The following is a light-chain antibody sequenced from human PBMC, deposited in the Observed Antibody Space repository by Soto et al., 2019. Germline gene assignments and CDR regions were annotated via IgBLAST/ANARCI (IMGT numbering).Light chain of an antibody. Sequence: QSVLAQPPSVSGAPGQKVTISCTGSSSNIGAGYDLHWYQQLPGTAPKLLLYGNINRPSGVPDRFSGSKSGTSASLAITGLQAEDEADYYCQSYDSNLSAYVFGTGTKLTVL. CDR2: GNI. V-gene: IGLV1-40*01. J-gene: IGLJ1*01. CDR3: QSYDSNLSAYV. CDR1: SSNIGAGYD.